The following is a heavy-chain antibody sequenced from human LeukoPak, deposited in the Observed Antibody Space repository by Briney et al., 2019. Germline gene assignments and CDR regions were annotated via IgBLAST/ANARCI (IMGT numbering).Heavy chain of an antibody. V-gene: IGHV3-30*04. CDR3: AVTFTGYCSGGSCHLRYFDY. Sequence: PGGSLRLSCAASGFTFSSYAMHWVRQAPGKGLEWVAVISYDGSNKYYADSVKGRFTISRDNSKNTLYLQMNSLRAEDTAVYYCAVTFTGYCSGGSCHLRYFDYWGQGTLVTVSS. CDR1: GFTFSSYA. D-gene: IGHD2-15*01. CDR2: ISYDGSNK. J-gene: IGHJ4*02.